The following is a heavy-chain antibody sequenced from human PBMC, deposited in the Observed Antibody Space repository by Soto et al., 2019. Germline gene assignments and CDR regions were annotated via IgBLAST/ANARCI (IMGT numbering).Heavy chain of an antibody. Sequence: GGSLRLSCAASGFTFSSYGIHWVRQAPGKGLEWVAVIWYDGSHKNYADSVKGRFTISRDNSKSTLYLQMSSLAAEDTAVYYCARGSYSNSYGMDVWGQGTTVTVSS. V-gene: IGHV3-33*01. J-gene: IGHJ6*02. CDR3: ARGSYSNSYGMDV. CDR2: IWYDGSHK. CDR1: GFTFSSYG. D-gene: IGHD4-4*01.